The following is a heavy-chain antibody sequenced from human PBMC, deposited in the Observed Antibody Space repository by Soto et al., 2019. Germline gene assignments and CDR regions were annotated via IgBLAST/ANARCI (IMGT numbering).Heavy chain of an antibody. Sequence: VQLVQSGAEVKKPGSSVKVSCKAPGGTFSSYAISWVRQAPGQGLEWMGRIIPIFGTAKYAQKFQGRVTITADESTSTGYMELSSLRSEDTAVYYCARSQGGSSSLDIYYYYYYGMDVWGQGTTVTVSS. D-gene: IGHD2-15*01. V-gene: IGHV1-69*01. J-gene: IGHJ6*02. CDR1: GGTFSSYA. CDR3: ARSQGGSSSLDIYYYYYYGMDV. CDR2: IIPIFGTA.